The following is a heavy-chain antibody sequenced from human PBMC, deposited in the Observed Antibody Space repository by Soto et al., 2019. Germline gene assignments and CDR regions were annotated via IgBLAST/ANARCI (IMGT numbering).Heavy chain of an antibody. Sequence: SGGSLRLSCAASGFTFSSYGMHWVRQAPGKGLEWVAVISYDGSNKYYADSVKGRFTISRDNSKNTLYLQMNSLRAEDTAVYYCAKVAFANIVVVLYGMDVWGQGTTVTVS. D-gene: IGHD2-2*01. CDR1: GFTFSSYG. J-gene: IGHJ6*02. CDR2: ISYDGSNK. CDR3: AKVAFANIVVVLYGMDV. V-gene: IGHV3-30*18.